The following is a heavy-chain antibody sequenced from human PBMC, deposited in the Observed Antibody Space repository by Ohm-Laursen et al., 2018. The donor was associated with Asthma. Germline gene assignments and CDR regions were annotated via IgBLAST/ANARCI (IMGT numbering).Heavy chain of an antibody. V-gene: IGHV4-34*01. CDR3: ARGGRNCGGDCYKYYYYYGMDV. CDR1: GGSFSGYY. CDR2: INHSGST. J-gene: IGHJ6*02. D-gene: IGHD2-21*01. Sequence: PSETLSLTCAVYGGSFSGYYWSWIRQPPGKGLEWIGEINHSGSTNYNPSLKSRVTTSVDTSKNQFSLKLSSVTAADTAVYYCARGGRNCGGDCYKYYYYYGMDVWGQGTTVTVSS.